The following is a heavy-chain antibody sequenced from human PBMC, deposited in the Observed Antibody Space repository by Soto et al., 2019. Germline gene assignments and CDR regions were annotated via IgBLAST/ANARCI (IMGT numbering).Heavy chain of an antibody. V-gene: IGHV3-33*01. Sequence: QVQLVESGGGVVQPGRSLRLSCAASGFTFSSYGMHWVRQAPGKGLEWVAVIWYDGSNKYYADSVKGRFTISRDNSKNTLYLQMNSLRAEDTAVYYCARDAGSNWYFDLWGRGTLVTVSS. CDR1: GFTFSSYG. D-gene: IGHD3-10*01. CDR3: ARDAGSNWYFDL. J-gene: IGHJ2*01. CDR2: IWYDGSNK.